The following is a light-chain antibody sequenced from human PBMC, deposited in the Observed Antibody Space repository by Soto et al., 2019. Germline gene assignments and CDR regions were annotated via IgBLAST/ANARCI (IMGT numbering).Light chain of an antibody. J-gene: IGKJ4*01. Sequence: EIVMTQSPATLSVSPGERATLSCWASQNVGYHLAWYQQKPGQAPRLLIYGESTRATAIPARFSGSGSGTEFTLTISSLQPEDSAVYYCQQYTQWPLTFGGGTKVEIK. CDR3: QQYTQWPLT. CDR2: GES. CDR1: QNVGYH. V-gene: IGKV3D-15*01.